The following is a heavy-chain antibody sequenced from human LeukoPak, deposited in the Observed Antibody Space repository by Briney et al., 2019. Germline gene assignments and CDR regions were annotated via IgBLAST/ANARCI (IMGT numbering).Heavy chain of an antibody. CDR2: MNPNSGNT. J-gene: IGHJ4*02. Sequence: ASVKVSCKASGYTFTSYDINWVRQATGQGLEWMGWMNPNSGNTGYAQKFQGRVTMTRNTSISTAYMELSSLRSENTAVYYCSRSHSSRDFDYWGQGTLVTVSS. CDR3: SRSHSSRDFDY. CDR1: GYTFTSYD. D-gene: IGHD6-13*01. V-gene: IGHV1-8*01.